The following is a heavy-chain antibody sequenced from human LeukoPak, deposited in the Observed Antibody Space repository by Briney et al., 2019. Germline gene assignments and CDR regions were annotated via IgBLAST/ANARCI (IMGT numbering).Heavy chain of an antibody. CDR1: GGSISSNRCY. J-gene: IGHJ4*02. V-gene: IGHV4-39*01. CDR3: ARQVIHYSETSAYYYVDN. D-gene: IGHD3-22*01. Sequence: SETLSLTCTVSGGSISSNRCYWGWIRQPPGKGLGWMGSFYYNGITYYNPSLKSRVPISVDTSKNQFSLKLSSVTAADTAVYYCARQVIHYSETSAYYYVDNWGRGTLVTVSS. CDR2: FYYNGIT.